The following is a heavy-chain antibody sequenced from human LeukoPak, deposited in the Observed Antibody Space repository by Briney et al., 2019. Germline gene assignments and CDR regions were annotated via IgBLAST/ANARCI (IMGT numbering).Heavy chain of an antibody. Sequence: RGESLKISCKGSGYSFTSYWIGWVRQMPGKGLEWMGIIYPGDSDTRYSPSFQGQVTISADKSISTAYLQWSSLKASDTAIYYCARRGGGNTRGFYFDYWGQGSLVTVSS. V-gene: IGHV5-51*01. J-gene: IGHJ4*02. D-gene: IGHD1-1*01. CDR3: ARRGGGNTRGFYFDY. CDR1: GYSFTSYW. CDR2: IYPGDSDT.